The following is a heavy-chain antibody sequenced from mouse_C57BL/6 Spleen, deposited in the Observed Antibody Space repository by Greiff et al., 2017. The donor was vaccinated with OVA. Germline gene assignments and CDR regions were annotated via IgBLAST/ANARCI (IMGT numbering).Heavy chain of an antibody. Sequence: VQLQESGAELVRPGASVTLSCKASGYTFTDYEMHWVKQTTVHGLEWIGTIDPETGGTAYNQKFKGKAILTADKSSSTAYMELRSLTSEDSDVDYCTGGSGYDGDYWGKGTLVTVSA. CDR3: TGGSGYDGDY. D-gene: IGHD2-2*01. J-gene: IGHJ3*01. CDR1: GYTFTDYE. CDR2: IDPETGGT. V-gene: IGHV1-15*01.